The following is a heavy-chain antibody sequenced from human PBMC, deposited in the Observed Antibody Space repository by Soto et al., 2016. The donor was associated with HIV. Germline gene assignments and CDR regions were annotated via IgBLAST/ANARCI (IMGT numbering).Heavy chain of an antibody. CDR1: GFTFSNYW. J-gene: IGHJ4*02. V-gene: IGHV3-7*01. CDR2: INQDGSDK. Sequence: EVQLVESGGGLVQPGGSLRLSCAASGFTFSNYWMNWVRQAPGKGLEWVANINQDGSDKYYVDSLKGRFTISRDNAKNSLYLQMNSLRAEDAAVYYCASQSRGAQGGVYWGQGTLVTVSS. CDR3: ASQSRGAQGGVY. D-gene: IGHD3-16*01.